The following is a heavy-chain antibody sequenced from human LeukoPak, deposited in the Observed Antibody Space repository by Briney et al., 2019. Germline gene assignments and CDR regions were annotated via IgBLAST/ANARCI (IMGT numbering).Heavy chain of an antibody. V-gene: IGHV1-18*01. CDR1: GYTLTSYD. D-gene: IGHD2-15*01. Sequence: PGASVTVSCKASGYTLTSYDINWVRQAPGQGVEWMGWMNPNSSNTDYARKLQGRVTMTTDTSTSTAYMELRSLRSDDTAVYYCARGGSKIYYYMDVWGKGTTVTVSS. CDR2: MNPNSSNT. J-gene: IGHJ6*03. CDR3: ARGGSKIYYYMDV.